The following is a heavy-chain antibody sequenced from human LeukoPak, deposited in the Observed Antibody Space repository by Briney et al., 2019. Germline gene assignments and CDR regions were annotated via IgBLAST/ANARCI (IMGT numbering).Heavy chain of an antibody. CDR1: GGSFSGYY. CDR2: INHSGST. D-gene: IGHD6-13*01. CDR3: ARGSGYSSSWYGG. Sequence: PSETLSLTCAVYGGSFSGYYWSWIRQPPGKGLEWIGEINHSGSTNYNPSLKSRVTISVDTSKNQFSLKLSSVTAADTAVYYCARGSGYSSSWYGGWGQGTLVTVSS. V-gene: IGHV4-34*01. J-gene: IGHJ4*02.